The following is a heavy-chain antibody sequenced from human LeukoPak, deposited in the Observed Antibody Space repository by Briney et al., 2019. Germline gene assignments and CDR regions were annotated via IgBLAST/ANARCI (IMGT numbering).Heavy chain of an antibody. CDR3: ARTERGGFFDY. Sequence: GGSLRLXCAASGFTFNNYWMHWVRQVPGKGLMWVSRSNGDGSDTTYADSVKGRFTISRDNRKSTLYLQMNSLRVEDTAVYYCARTERGGFFDYWGQGALVTVPS. CDR1: GFTFNNYW. J-gene: IGHJ4*02. D-gene: IGHD2-21*02. CDR2: SNGDGSDT. V-gene: IGHV3-74*01.